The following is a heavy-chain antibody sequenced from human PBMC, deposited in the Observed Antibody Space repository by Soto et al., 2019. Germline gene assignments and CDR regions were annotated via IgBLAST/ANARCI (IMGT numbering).Heavy chain of an antibody. V-gene: IGHV1-46*02. CDR1: GYSFNSYY. D-gene: IGHD3-10*01. J-gene: IGHJ3*02. CDR2: INPSGAST. Sequence: QVQLVQSGAEVKKPGASVKVACKASGYSFNSYYMHWVRQAPGQGPEWMGVINPSGASTSYAQTFQGRVTMTRDTSTSTVYMELSSLRSEDTALYYCASDYNAYQRQHVFDIWGQGTLVTVSS. CDR3: ASDYNAYQRQHVFDI.